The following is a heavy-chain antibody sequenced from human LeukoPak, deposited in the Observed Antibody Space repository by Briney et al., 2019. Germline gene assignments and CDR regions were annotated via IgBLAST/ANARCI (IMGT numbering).Heavy chain of an antibody. V-gene: IGHV1-2*06. CDR2: INPNSGGT. CDR1: GGTFSSYA. D-gene: IGHD2-15*01. CDR3: ARARNYCSGGSCYYFDY. J-gene: IGHJ4*02. Sequence: ASVKVSCKASGGTFSSYAISWVRQAPGQGLEWMGRINPNSGGTNHAQKFQGRVTMTRDTSISTAYMELSRLRSDDTAVYYCARARNYCSGGSCYYFDYWGQGTLVTVSS.